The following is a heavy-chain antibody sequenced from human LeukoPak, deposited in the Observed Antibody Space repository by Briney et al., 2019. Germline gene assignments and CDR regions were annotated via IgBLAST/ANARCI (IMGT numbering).Heavy chain of an antibody. CDR2: INPNSGGT. CDR3: ARDYYDSSGVDY. CDR1: GYTFTGYY. Sequence: ASVKVSCKASGYTFTGYYMHWVRQAPGQGLEWMGWINPNSGGTNYAQKFQGRVTMTRDTSISTAYMELSRLRSDDTAVYYYARDYYDSSGVDYWGQGTLVTVSS. J-gene: IGHJ4*02. V-gene: IGHV1-2*02. D-gene: IGHD3-22*01.